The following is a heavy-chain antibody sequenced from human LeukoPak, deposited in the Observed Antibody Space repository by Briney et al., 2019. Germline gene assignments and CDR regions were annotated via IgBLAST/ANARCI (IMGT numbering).Heavy chain of an antibody. J-gene: IGHJ4*02. CDR1: GFTFSSYA. CDR2: ISGSGGST. CDR3: AKVQTYYYDSSAFSGIFY. V-gene: IGHV3-23*01. D-gene: IGHD3-22*01. Sequence: GGSLRLSCAASGFTFSSYAMSWVRQAPGKGLEWVSAISGSGGSTYYADSVKGRFTISRDNSKNTLYLQMNSLRAEDTAVYYCAKVQTYYYDSSAFSGIFYWGQGTLVTVSS.